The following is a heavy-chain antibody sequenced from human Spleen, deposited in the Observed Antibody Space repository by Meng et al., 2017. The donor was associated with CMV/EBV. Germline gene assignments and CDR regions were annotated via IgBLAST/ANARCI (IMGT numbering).Heavy chain of an antibody. CDR2: ISSSSSYI. J-gene: IGHJ6*02. D-gene: IGHD3-3*01. CDR3: ARVDDFSYGMDV. Sequence: GGSLRLSCAASGFTFSSYSMNWVRQAPGKGLEWVSSISSSSSYIYYADSVKGRFTISRDNAKNSLYLQMNSLRAEDTAVYYCARVDDFSYGMDVWGQGTTVTVSS. V-gene: IGHV3-21*01. CDR1: GFTFSSYS.